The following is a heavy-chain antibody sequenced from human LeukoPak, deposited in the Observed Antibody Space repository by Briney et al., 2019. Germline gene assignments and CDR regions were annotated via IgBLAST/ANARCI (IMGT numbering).Heavy chain of an antibody. CDR1: GFTFSSYG. CDR3: AKEGYYYDSSGLGGFDY. D-gene: IGHD3-22*01. CDR2: ILYDGSNK. Sequence: PGGSLRLSCAASGFTFSSYGMHWVRQAPGKGLEWVAVILYDGSNKYYADSVKGRFTISRDNSKNTLYLQMNSLRAEDTAVYYCAKEGYYYDSSGLGGFDYWGQGTLVTVSS. J-gene: IGHJ4*02. V-gene: IGHV3-30*18.